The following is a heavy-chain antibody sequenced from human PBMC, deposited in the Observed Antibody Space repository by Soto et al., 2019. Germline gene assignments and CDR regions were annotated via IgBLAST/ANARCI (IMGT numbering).Heavy chain of an antibody. V-gene: IGHV1-18*04. Sequence: QVQVMQSVAEVKKPGDSVKVSCKTSGYIFSDYGINWVRQAPGQGREWMGWISGYSGNANLAQKFQGRVTMTTDKSTRTAYMELRRLRSDDTAVYYSAKRTSGTTWGESDYWGQGTLVTVSS. CDR1: GYIFSDYG. J-gene: IGHJ4*02. D-gene: IGHD4-17*01. CDR2: ISGYSGNA. CDR3: AKRTSGTTWGESDY.